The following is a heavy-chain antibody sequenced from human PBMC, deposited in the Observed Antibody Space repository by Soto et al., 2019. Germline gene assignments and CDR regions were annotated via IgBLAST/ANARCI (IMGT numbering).Heavy chain of an antibody. J-gene: IGHJ4*02. CDR2: IYWDDDT. V-gene: IGHV2-5*02. Sequence: QITLKESGPTLVQPTQTLTLTCTFSGFSLSTSGVGVGWIRQPTGKALEWLALIYWDDDTRYSPSLKSRLTITKDTSKNQVVLTMTNLDPVDTATYYCAHAQPSYYDSSGYSRYFDYWGQGTLVTVSS. CDR3: AHAQPSYYDSSGYSRYFDY. D-gene: IGHD3-22*01. CDR1: GFSLSTSGVG.